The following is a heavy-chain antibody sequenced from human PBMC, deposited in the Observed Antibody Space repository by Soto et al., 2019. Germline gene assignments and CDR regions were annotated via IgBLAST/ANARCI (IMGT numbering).Heavy chain of an antibody. J-gene: IGHJ4*02. CDR3: ARTTIFGVVIFDY. V-gene: IGHV4-59*08. Sequence: SETLSLTCTVSGGSISSYYWSWIRQPPGKGLEWIGYIYYSGSTNYNPSLKSQVTISVDTSKNQFSLKLSSVTAADTAVYYCARTTIFGVVIFDYWGQGTLVTVSS. CDR2: IYYSGST. D-gene: IGHD3-3*01. CDR1: GGSISSYY.